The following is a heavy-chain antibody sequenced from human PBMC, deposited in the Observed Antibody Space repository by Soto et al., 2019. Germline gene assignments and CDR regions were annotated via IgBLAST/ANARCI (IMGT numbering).Heavy chain of an antibody. D-gene: IGHD2-15*01. CDR1: EFTFSAYA. CDR2: LSSDSTYI. CDR3: ARTYCGGGSCYYAFDI. J-gene: IGHJ3*02. V-gene: IGHV3-21*01. Sequence: GGSLRLSCAASEFTFSAYAMNWVRQAPGKGLEWVSSLSSDSTYIYYADSVQGRFTISRDNVKNSLYLQMNSLRAEDTAVYYCARTYCGGGSCYYAFDIWGQGTMVTVSS.